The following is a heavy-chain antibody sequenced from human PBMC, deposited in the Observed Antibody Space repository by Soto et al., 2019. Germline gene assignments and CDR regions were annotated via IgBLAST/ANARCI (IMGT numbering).Heavy chain of an antibody. Sequence: GESLKISCKGSGYSFTSYWISWVRQMPGKGLEWMGRIDPSDSYTNYSPSFQGHVTISADKSISTAYLQWSSLKASDTAMYYCARPAPPAAAGLPGGMDVWGQGTTVTVSS. D-gene: IGHD6-13*01. CDR1: GYSFTSYW. CDR2: IDPSDSYT. CDR3: ARPAPPAAAGLPGGMDV. J-gene: IGHJ6*02. V-gene: IGHV5-10-1*01.